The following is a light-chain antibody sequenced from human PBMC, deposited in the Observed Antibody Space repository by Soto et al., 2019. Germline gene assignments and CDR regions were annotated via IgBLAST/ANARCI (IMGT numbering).Light chain of an antibody. Sequence: AIQVTQSPSSLSASVGARVTITCRASQAFRTDLGWYQQKPGKAPKVLIFAASNLHSGVPYRFSGSESGTEFTLTINILQAEDFATYYYLQEYNYPRTFGQGTKV. V-gene: IGKV1-6*01. CDR3: LQEYNYPRT. CDR1: QAFRTD. CDR2: AAS. J-gene: IGKJ1*01.